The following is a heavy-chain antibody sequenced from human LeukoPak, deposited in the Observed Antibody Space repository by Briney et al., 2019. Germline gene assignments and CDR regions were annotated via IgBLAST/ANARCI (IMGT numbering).Heavy chain of an antibody. CDR2: ISYSGRT. J-gene: IGHJ4*02. CDR3: ARRPVDTTMAPGRPFDY. CDR1: SGSISSSSYY. D-gene: IGHD5-18*01. V-gene: IGHV4-39*01. Sequence: PSETLSLTCAVSSGSISSSSYYWGWIRQPPGKGLEWIGSISYSGRTYYSPSLKSRVTISVDTSKNQFSLKLSSVTAADTAVYYCARRPVDTTMAPGRPFDYWGQGTLVTVSS.